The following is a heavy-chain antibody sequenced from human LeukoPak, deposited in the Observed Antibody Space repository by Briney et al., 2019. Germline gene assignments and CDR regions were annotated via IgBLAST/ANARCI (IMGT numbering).Heavy chain of an antibody. CDR3: TRDREHGTQDS. Sequence: PSETLSLTCTVSAGSFTDYYWGWIRQPPGKGLERIGSIYYRGNTFYNPSLRNRVSISIDTSKGRFSLNRNSVTAADTAVYFCTRDREHGTQDSWGQGTLVTVS. J-gene: IGHJ4*02. V-gene: IGHV4-39*07. CDR2: IYYRGNT. CDR1: AGSFTDYY. D-gene: IGHD1-26*01.